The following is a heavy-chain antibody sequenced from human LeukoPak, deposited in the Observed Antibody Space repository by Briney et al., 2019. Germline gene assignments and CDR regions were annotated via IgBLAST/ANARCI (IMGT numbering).Heavy chain of an antibody. D-gene: IGHD3-22*01. CDR1: GGSISTTNYY. J-gene: IGHJ4*02. CDR2: IYYTGST. Sequence: SETLSLTCIVSGGSISTTNYYWGWIRQPPGKGLEWIGTIYYTGSTNYNPSLKSRITISADTSKNQFSLKLSSVTAADTAVYYCARETKTFYFDSSAYYPYYFDSWGQGTLVTVSS. V-gene: IGHV4-39*02. CDR3: ARETKTFYFDSSAYYPYYFDS.